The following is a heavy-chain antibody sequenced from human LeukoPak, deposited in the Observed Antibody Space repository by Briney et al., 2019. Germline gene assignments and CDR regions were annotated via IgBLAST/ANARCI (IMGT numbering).Heavy chain of an antibody. Sequence: PSETLSLTCTVSGGSVSSYYWSWIRQPPGKGLEWIGYIYYSGSTNYNPSLKSRATISVDTSKNQFSLKLSSVTAADTAVYYCARGGYYDSSGYWYYWGQGTLVTVSS. D-gene: IGHD3-22*01. J-gene: IGHJ4*02. CDR2: IYYSGST. CDR3: ARGGYYDSSGYWYY. V-gene: IGHV4-59*02. CDR1: GGSVSSYY.